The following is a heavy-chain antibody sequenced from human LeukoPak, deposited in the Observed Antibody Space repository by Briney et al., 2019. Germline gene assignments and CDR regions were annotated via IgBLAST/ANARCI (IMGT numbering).Heavy chain of an antibody. CDR3: ARESPGDCSGGSCYISLFDY. Sequence: KPSETLSLTCTVSGGSISSSSYYWGWIRQPPGKGLEWIGSIYYSGSTYYNPSLKSRVTISVDTSKNQFSLKLSSVTAADTAVYYCARESPGDCSGGSCYISLFDYWGQGTLVTVSS. D-gene: IGHD2-15*01. V-gene: IGHV4-39*07. CDR1: GGSISSSSYY. J-gene: IGHJ4*02. CDR2: IYYSGST.